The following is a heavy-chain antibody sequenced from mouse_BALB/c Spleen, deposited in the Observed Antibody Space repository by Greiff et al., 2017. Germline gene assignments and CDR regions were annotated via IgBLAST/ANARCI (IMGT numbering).Heavy chain of an antibody. D-gene: IGHD2-1*01. CDR3: ARDNYGNRGNAY. V-gene: IGHV2-9*02. CDR2: IWAGGST. Sequence: QVQLKQSGPGLVAPSQSLSITCTVSGFSLTSYGVHWVRQPPGKGLEWLGVIWAGGSTNYNSALMSRLSISKDNSKSQVFLKMNSLQTDDTAMYYCARDNYGNRGNAYWGQGTLVTVSA. CDR1: GFSLTSYG. J-gene: IGHJ3*01.